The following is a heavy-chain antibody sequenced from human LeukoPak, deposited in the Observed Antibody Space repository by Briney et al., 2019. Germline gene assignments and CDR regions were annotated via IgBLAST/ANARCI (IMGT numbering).Heavy chain of an antibody. CDR3: AGDIAAVNIPGFRLDP. CDR2: ISYSGIT. D-gene: IGHD6-13*01. V-gene: IGHV4-59*08. Sequence: SETLSLTCTVSGGSISSDFWSWIRQPPGKGLEWIGYISYSGITNYNPSLKSRVTISVDTSKNQFSLRLRSVTAADTAVYFCAGDIAAVNIPGFRLDPWGQGTLVTVSS. J-gene: IGHJ5*02. CDR1: GGSISSDF.